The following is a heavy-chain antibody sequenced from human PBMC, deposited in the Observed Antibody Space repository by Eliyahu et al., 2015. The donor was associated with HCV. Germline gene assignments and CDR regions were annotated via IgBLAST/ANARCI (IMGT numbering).Heavy chain of an antibody. D-gene: IGHD1-14*01. Sequence: EVQLVESGGGLVQPGGSXRLSCAASGFTFXXYWMXWVRQXPGKGVEWVANIKQDGSEKYYVXSVKGRFTISRDNAKNSLYLQMNSLRAEDTAVYYCARAGRPGPYWFDPWGQGTLVTVSS. CDR1: GFTFXXYW. CDR3: ARAGRPGPYWFDP. J-gene: IGHJ5*02. V-gene: IGHV3-7*01. CDR2: IKQDGSEK.